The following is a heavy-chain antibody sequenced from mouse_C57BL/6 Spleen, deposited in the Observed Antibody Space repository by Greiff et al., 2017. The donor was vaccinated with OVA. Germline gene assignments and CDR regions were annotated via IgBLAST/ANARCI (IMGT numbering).Heavy chain of an antibody. Sequence: EVTLVESGGGLVKPGGSLKLSCAASGFTFSDYGMHWVRQAPEKGLEWVAYISSGSSTIYYADTVKGRFTISRDNAKNTLFLQMTSLRSEDTAMYYCARALLRSWFAYWGQGTLVTVSA. J-gene: IGHJ3*01. CDR2: ISSGSSTI. V-gene: IGHV5-17*01. CDR3: ARALLRSWFAY. CDR1: GFTFSDYG. D-gene: IGHD1-1*01.